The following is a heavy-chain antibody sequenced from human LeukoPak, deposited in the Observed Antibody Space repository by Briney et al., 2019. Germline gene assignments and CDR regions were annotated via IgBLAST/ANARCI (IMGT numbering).Heavy chain of an antibody. Sequence: PGGSLRLSCAASGFTFSSYEMNWVRQAPGKGLEWVSYISSSGSTIYYADSVKGRFPISRDNAKNSLYLQMNSLRAEDTAVYYCAREGRYFLLWGQGTLVTVSS. CDR1: GFTFSSYE. D-gene: IGHD3-9*01. CDR2: ISSSGSTI. J-gene: IGHJ4*02. CDR3: AREGRYFLL. V-gene: IGHV3-48*03.